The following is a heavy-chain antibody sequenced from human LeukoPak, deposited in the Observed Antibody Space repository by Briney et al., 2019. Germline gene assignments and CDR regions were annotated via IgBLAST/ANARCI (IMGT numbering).Heavy chain of an antibody. D-gene: IGHD5-18*01. Sequence: PGRSLRLSCAASGFTFDDYAMHWVRQAPGKGLEWVSGISWNSGSIGYADSVKGRFTISRDNAKNSLYLQMNSLRAEDTALYYCAKDFGSGYSYGDSFDYWGQGTLVTVSP. CDR2: ISWNSGSI. V-gene: IGHV3-9*01. CDR1: GFTFDDYA. J-gene: IGHJ4*02. CDR3: AKDFGSGYSYGDSFDY.